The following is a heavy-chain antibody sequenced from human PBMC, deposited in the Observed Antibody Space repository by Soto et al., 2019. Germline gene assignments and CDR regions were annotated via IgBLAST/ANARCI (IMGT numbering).Heavy chain of an antibody. Sequence: LRLSCAASGFTFSSYAMHWVRQAPGKGLEWVAVISYDGSNKYYADSVKGRFTISRDNSKNTLYLQMNSLRAEDTAVYYCASGAVAGTEDYYYYYGMDVWGQGTTVTVSS. CDR1: GFTFSSYA. J-gene: IGHJ6*02. D-gene: IGHD6-19*01. V-gene: IGHV3-30-3*01. CDR2: ISYDGSNK. CDR3: ASGAVAGTEDYYYYYGMDV.